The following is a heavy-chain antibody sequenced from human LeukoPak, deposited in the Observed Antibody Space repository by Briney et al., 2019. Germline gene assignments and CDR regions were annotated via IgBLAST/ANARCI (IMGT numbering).Heavy chain of an antibody. J-gene: IGHJ2*01. CDR3: ATQARASYCGGDCANYFDL. Sequence: GGSLRLSCAASGFTFSSYGMHWVRQAPGKGLEWVAVISYYGSNKYYADSVKGRFTISRDNSKNTLYLQMNSLRAEDTAVYYCATQARASYCGGDCANYFDLWGRGTLVTVSS. CDR2: ISYYGSNK. CDR1: GFTFSSYG. V-gene: IGHV3-30*03. D-gene: IGHD2-21*02.